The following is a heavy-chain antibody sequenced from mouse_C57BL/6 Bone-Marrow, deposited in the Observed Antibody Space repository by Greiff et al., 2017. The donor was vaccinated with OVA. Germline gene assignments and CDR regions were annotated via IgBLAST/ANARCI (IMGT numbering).Heavy chain of an antibody. CDR2: IRSKSNNYAT. CDR1: GFSFTTYA. CDR3: VRHWVYYYGSSLFAY. V-gene: IGHV10-1*01. Sequence: EVQLVESGGGLVQPKGSLKLSCAASGFSFTTYAMNWVRQAPGKGLEWVARIRSKSNNYATYYADSVKDRFTISRDDSESMLYLQMNNLKTEDTAMYYCVRHWVYYYGSSLFAYWGQGTLVTVSA. J-gene: IGHJ3*01. D-gene: IGHD1-1*01.